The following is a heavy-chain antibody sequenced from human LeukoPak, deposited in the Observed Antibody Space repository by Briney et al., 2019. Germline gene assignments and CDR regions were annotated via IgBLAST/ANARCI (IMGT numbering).Heavy chain of an antibody. CDR3: ARTGDGYNYYNYYYMDV. CDR2: IYYSVRT. J-gene: IGHJ6*03. Sequence: PSETLSLTCTVSGGSISSSSHYWSWIRQPPGKGLEWIGYIYYSVRTNYNPSLKSRVTISVDMPNNQFSLKMSSVTAADTAVYYCARTGDGYNYYNYYYMDVWGKGTTVTVTS. V-gene: IGHV4-61*01. D-gene: IGHD5-24*01. CDR1: GGSISSSSHY.